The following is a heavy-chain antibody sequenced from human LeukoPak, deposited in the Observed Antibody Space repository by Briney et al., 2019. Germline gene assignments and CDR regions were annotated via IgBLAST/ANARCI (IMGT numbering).Heavy chain of an antibody. CDR1: GFSLTSSGVG. V-gene: IGHV2-5*02. J-gene: IGHJ4*02. Sequence: SGPTLVNPKQTLTLTCTFSGFSLTSSGVGVGWIRQPPGAALEWLALIYWDDNKRYSPSLRSRLTVTKDTPKNQVVLTMTNMDPVDTATYYCAHTKPLSPFDYWGQGALVTVSS. CDR3: AHTKPLSPFDY. CDR2: IYWDDNK.